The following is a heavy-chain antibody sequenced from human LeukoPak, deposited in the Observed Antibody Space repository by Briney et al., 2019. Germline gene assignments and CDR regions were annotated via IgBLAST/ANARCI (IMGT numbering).Heavy chain of an antibody. CDR3: ARGSSYGFWSGYFDY. CDR1: GGTFSSYA. D-gene: IGHD3-3*01. Sequence: SVKVSCKASGGTFSSYAISWVRQAPGQGLEWMGGIIPIFGTANYAQKFQGRVTITTDESTSTAYMELSSLRSEDTAVYYCARGSSYGFWSGYFDYWGQGTLVTVSS. CDR2: IIPIFGTA. V-gene: IGHV1-69*05. J-gene: IGHJ4*02.